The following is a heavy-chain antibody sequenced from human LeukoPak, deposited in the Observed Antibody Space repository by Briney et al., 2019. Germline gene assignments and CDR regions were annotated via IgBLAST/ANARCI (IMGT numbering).Heavy chain of an antibody. V-gene: IGHV1-2*02. D-gene: IGHD4-11*01. CDR1: GYTFRGNY. CDR3: ARDPSSVTLYFFDY. J-gene: IGHJ4*02. CDR2: IDANNGDT. Sequence: ASVKISCKASGYTFRGNYIHWLRQAPGQGLEWMGWIDANNGDTKSAQKFQGRVTMSRETSISTAYMDLSSLSPDDAAVYYCARDPSSVTLYFFDYWGQGTLVTVSS.